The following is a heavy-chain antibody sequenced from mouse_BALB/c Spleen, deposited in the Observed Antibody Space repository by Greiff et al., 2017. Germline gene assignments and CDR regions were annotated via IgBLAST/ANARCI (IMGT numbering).Heavy chain of an antibody. CDR1: GYTFTSYW. CDR3: ACPFIYYAMDY. J-gene: IGHJ4*01. Sequence: VQLQQSGAELAKPGASVKMSCKASGYTFTSYWMHWVKQRPGQGLEWIGYINPSTGYTEYNQKFKDKATLTADKSSSTAYMQLSSLTSEDSAVYYCACPFIYYAMDYWGQGTSVTVSS. CDR2: INPSTGYT. V-gene: IGHV1-7*01. D-gene: IGHD1-1*01.